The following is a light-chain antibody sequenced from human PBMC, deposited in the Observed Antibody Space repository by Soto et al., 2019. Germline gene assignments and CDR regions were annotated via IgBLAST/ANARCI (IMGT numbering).Light chain of an antibody. CDR1: QTVSRN. Sequence: VITPYTATLSVSPGERATLSCRASQTVSRNLAWYQQRPGQAPRLLIYDISNRATGVPARFSGSGSETEFTLTIRSLQSEDFAVYFCQQYNNWPSFGQGTRLEIK. J-gene: IGKJ5*01. CDR3: QQYNNWPS. CDR2: DIS. V-gene: IGKV3-15*01.